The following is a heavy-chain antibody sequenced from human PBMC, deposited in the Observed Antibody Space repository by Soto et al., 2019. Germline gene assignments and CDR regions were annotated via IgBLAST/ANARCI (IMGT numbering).Heavy chain of an antibody. V-gene: IGHV3-7*03. CDR2: IKQDGSEK. J-gene: IGHJ6*02. Sequence: GGSLRLSYAASGFTFSSYWMSWVRQAPGKGLEWVANIKQDGSEKYYVDSVKGRFTISRDNAKNSLYLQMNSLRAEDTAVYYCARWGERVVPAATSYYYYYGMDVWGQGTTVTVSS. CDR1: GFTFSSYW. CDR3: ARWGERVVPAATSYYYYYGMDV. D-gene: IGHD2-2*01.